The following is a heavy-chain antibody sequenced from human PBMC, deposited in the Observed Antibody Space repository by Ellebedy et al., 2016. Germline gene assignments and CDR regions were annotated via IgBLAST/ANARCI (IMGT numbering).Heavy chain of an antibody. D-gene: IGHD2-21*02. Sequence: GESLKISXAASGFTFSAYTMNWVRQAPGKGLEWVSSIAPRGGSIFYAKSVEGRFSISRDNAAKSLFLQMYSLRPEDTAVYYCARLSGDRSPWYLDFWGQGTRVTVSS. CDR3: ARLSGDRSPWYLDF. V-gene: IGHV3-21*01. CDR1: GFTFSAYT. J-gene: IGHJ4*02. CDR2: IAPRGGSI.